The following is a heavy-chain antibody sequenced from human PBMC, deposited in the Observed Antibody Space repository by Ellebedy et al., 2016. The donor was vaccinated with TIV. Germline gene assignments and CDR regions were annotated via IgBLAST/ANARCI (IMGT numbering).Heavy chain of an antibody. CDR2: IIDDGSEK. V-gene: IGHV3-7*03. CDR3: ARGEAYCGGDCYSN. CDR1: GFTFSTYW. Sequence: GESLKISCAASGFTFSTYWMNWVRQAPGKGLEWVANIIDDGSEKYYVDSVKGRFTISRDNAKNSLFLQMNSLTAEDTAVYYCARGEAYCGGDCYSNWGQGTLVTVSS. D-gene: IGHD2-21*02. J-gene: IGHJ4*02.